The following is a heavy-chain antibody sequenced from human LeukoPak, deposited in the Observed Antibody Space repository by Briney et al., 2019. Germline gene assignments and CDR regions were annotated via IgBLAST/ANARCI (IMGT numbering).Heavy chain of an antibody. CDR3: AKVPAAMYWYFDL. CDR2: ISGSGGST. CDR1: GFTFSSYA. V-gene: IGHV3-23*01. J-gene: IGHJ2*01. D-gene: IGHD2-2*01. Sequence: PGGSLRLSCAASGFTFSSYAMSWVRQAPGKGLEWVSAISGSGGSTYYADSVEGRFTISRDNSKNTLYLQMNSLRAEDTAVYYCAKVPAAMYWYFDLWGRGTLVTVSS.